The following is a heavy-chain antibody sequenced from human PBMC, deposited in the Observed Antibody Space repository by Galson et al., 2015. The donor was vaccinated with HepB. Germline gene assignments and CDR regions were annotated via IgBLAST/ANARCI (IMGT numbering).Heavy chain of an antibody. CDR3: VQGFYSDYGGA. V-gene: IGHV3-74*01. Sequence: AASGFTFSRYRMNWVRQVPGKGLMWVSNINNDGRATHYADSVKGRFTISRDNAKNTLSLQMDSLTAEDTAPYFCVQGFYSDYGGAWGQGTQVTVSS. CDR2: INNDGRAT. CDR1: GFTFSRYR. D-gene: IGHD4/OR15-4a*01. J-gene: IGHJ4*02.